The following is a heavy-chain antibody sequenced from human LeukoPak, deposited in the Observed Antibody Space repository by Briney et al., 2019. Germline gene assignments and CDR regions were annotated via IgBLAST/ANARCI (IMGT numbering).Heavy chain of an antibody. CDR2: IYPGDSDT. J-gene: IGHJ4*02. Sequence: GESLKISCQGSGYSFTSYWIGWVRQMPGKGLEWMGIIYPGDSDTRYSPSFQGQVTISADRSISTAYLQWSSLQASDTAMYYCARQGYTSPSRFDFWGQGTLVTVSS. D-gene: IGHD6-6*01. CDR1: GYSFTSYW. CDR3: ARQGYTSPSRFDF. V-gene: IGHV5-51*01.